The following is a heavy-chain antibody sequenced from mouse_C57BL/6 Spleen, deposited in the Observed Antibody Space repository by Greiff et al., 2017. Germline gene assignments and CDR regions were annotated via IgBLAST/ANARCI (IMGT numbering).Heavy chain of an antibody. D-gene: IGHD1-1*01. V-gene: IGHV5-4*01. CDR1: GFTFSSYA. CDR2: ISDGGSYT. J-gene: IGHJ1*03. Sequence: EVHLVESGGGLVKPGGSLKLSCAASGFTFSSYAMSWVRQTPEKRLEWVATISDGGSYTYYPDNVKGRFTISRDNAKNNLYLQMSHLKSEDTAMYYCARDPDYYGSSWYFDVWGTGTTVTVSS. CDR3: ARDPDYYGSSWYFDV.